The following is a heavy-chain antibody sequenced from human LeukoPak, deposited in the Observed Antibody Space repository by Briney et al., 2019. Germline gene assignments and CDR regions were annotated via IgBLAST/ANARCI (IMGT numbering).Heavy chain of an antibody. CDR2: INHSGST. CDR3: AGGERGYIVVVPAARAYFDY. CDR1: GGSFSGYY. J-gene: IGHJ4*02. D-gene: IGHD2-2*01. Sequence: PSETLSLTCAVYGGSFSGYYWSWIRQPPGKGLEWIGEINHSGSTNYNPSLKSRVTISVDTSKNQFSLKLSSVTAADTAVYYCAGGERGYIVVVPAARAYFDYWGQGTLVTVSS. V-gene: IGHV4-34*01.